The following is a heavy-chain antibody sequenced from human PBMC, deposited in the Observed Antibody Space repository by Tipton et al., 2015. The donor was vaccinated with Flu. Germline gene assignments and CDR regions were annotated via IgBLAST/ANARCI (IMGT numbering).Heavy chain of an antibody. CDR2: ISGDGGST. Sequence: SLRLSCAASGFTFDDYDMHWVRQAPGKGLEWVSLISGDGGSTYYADSVKGRFTISRDNSKNSLYLQMNSLRTEDTALYYCAKDIERGGYCSGGSCYGGDYWGQGTLVTVSS. D-gene: IGHD2-15*01. CDR3: AKDIERGGYCSGGSCYGGDY. V-gene: IGHV3-43*02. J-gene: IGHJ4*02. CDR1: GFTFDDYD.